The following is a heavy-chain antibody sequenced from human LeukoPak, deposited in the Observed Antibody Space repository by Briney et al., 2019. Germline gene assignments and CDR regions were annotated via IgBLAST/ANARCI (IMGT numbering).Heavy chain of an antibody. Sequence: SETLSLTCTVSGGSISSYYRSWIRQPAGKGLEWIGRIYTSGSTNYNPSLKSRVTMSVDTSKNQFSLKLSSVTAADTAVYYCARVKSIAARLGFDYWGQGSLVTVSS. CDR3: ARVKSIAARLGFDY. CDR1: GGSISSYY. J-gene: IGHJ4*02. V-gene: IGHV4-4*07. D-gene: IGHD6-6*01. CDR2: IYTSGST.